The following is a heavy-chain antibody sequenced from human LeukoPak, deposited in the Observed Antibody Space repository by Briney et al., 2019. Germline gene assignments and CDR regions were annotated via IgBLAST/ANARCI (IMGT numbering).Heavy chain of an antibody. V-gene: IGHV4-34*01. Sequence: WIGEINHSGSTNYNPSLKSRVTISVDTSKNQFSLKLSSVTAADTAVYYCARVRAYDSSVGYWGQGTLVTVSS. J-gene: IGHJ4*02. D-gene: IGHD3-22*01. CDR3: ARVRAYDSSVGY. CDR2: INHSGST.